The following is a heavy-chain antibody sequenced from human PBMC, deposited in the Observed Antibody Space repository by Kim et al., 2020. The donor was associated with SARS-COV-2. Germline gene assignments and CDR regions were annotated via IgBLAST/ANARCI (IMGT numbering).Heavy chain of an antibody. V-gene: IGHV3-23*01. CDR1: GFTFSNYA. CDR2: ISVGDIA. J-gene: IGHJ4*01. CDR3: ARGLVGGRNVWADYFDF. Sequence: GGSLRLSCAASGFTFSNYAISWVRQAPGKGLEWVSSISVGDIAYYADSVKGRFTISRDNSKNTVNLQMSSLRVDDTAIYYCARGLVGGRNVWADYFDFWG. D-gene: IGHD3-16*01.